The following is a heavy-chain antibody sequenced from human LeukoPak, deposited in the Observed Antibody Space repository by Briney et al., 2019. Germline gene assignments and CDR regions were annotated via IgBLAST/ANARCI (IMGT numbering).Heavy chain of an antibody. Sequence: GGSLRLSCAASGFTFGSFAMHWVRQAPGKGLQWVAVISYDGSNKNYADSVRGRFTISRDNSKNTLHLQMSSLRAEDTAVYYCVRDAGMYYFDYWGQGTLVTVSS. V-gene: IGHV3-30*04. CDR2: ISYDGSNK. J-gene: IGHJ4*02. D-gene: IGHD3-16*01. CDR1: GFTFGSFA. CDR3: VRDAGMYYFDY.